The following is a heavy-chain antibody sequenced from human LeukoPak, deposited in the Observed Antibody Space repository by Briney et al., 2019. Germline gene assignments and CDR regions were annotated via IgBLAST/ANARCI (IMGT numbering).Heavy chain of an antibody. Sequence: SETLSLTCTVSGGSISSYYWSWIRQPPGKGLEWIGYIYYSGSTNYNPSLKSRVTISVDTSKNQFSLKLSSVTAADTAVYYCARQGRFLEWLRPYNWFDPWGQGTLVTVSS. CDR3: ARQGRFLEWLRPYNWFDP. CDR1: GGSISSYY. V-gene: IGHV4-59*01. D-gene: IGHD3-3*01. J-gene: IGHJ5*02. CDR2: IYYSGST.